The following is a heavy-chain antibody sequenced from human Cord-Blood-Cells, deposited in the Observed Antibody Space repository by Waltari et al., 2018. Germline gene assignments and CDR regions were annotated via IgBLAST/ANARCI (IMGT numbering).Heavy chain of an antibody. J-gene: IGHJ4*02. CDR1: GGTFSSYA. CDR3: ATHDSSICLDY. CDR2: TIPIRGIA. D-gene: IGHD6-13*01. V-gene: IGHV1-69*09. Sequence: QVPLVQSGDEVKKPGSSAKVSCKVSGGTFSSYAISWVRQAPGQGLEWMRRTIPIRGIANYAQKFQGRVTITSDKSTSTAYMELSSLRSEDTAVYYCATHDSSICLDYWGQGTLVTVSS.